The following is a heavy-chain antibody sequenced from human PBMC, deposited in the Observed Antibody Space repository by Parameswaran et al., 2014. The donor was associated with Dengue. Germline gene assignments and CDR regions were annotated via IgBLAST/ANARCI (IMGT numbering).Heavy chain of an antibody. CDR3: ARSFGDYPDY. CDR2: IYYSGST. Sequence: VRQAPGKGLEWIGYIYYSGSTYYNPSLKSRVTISVDTSKNQFSLKLSSVTAADTAVYYCARSFGDYPDYWGQGTLVTVSS. V-gene: IGHV4-31*02. J-gene: IGHJ4*02. D-gene: IGHD2/OR15-2a*01.